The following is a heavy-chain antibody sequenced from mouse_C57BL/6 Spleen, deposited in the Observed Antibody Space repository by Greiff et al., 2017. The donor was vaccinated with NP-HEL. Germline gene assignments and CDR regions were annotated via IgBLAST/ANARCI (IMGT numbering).Heavy chain of an antibody. CDR1: GYSITSGYY. CDR2: ISYDGSN. J-gene: IGHJ2*01. CDR3: ASALWLRHFDY. V-gene: IGHV3-6*01. D-gene: IGHD2-2*01. Sequence: EVKLMESGPGLVKPSQSLSLTCSVTGYSITSGYYWNWIRQFPGNKLEWMGYISYDGSNNYNPSLKNRISITRETSKNQFFLKLNSVTTEDTATYYCASALWLRHFDYWGQGTTLTVSS.